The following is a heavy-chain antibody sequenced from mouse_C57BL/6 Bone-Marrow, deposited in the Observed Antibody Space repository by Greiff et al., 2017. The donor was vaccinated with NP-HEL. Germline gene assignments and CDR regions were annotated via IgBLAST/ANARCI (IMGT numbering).Heavy chain of an antibody. CDR2: INPNNGGT. CDR3: ASGNGSSHYYAMDY. CDR1: GYTFTDYN. V-gene: IGHV1-18*01. Sequence: VQLQQSGPELVKPGASVKIPCKASGYTFTDYNMDWVKQSHGKSLEWIGDINPNNGGTIYNQKFKGKATLTVDKSSSTAYMELRSLTSEDTAVYYCASGNGSSHYYAMDYWGQGTSVTVSS. D-gene: IGHD1-1*01. J-gene: IGHJ4*01.